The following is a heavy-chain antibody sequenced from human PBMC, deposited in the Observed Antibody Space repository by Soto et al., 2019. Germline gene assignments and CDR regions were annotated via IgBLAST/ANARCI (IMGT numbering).Heavy chain of an antibody. CDR1: GYTFTIYY. J-gene: IGHJ6*02. D-gene: IGHD3-10*01. V-gene: IGHV1-46*01. CDR2: INPSGGST. Sequence: ASVKGSCKASGYTFTIYYMHFVRQAPGQWLEWMGIINPSGGSTSYAQKFQGRVTMTRDTSTSTVYMELSSLRSEDTAVYYCRLWFGELLPHYYYYGMDVWGQGTTVTVSS. CDR3: RLWFGELLPHYYYYGMDV.